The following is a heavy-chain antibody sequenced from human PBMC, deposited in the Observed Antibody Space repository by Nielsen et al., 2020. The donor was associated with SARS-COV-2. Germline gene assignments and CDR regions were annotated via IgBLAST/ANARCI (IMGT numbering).Heavy chain of an antibody. V-gene: IGHV3-21*01. CDR3: AKAGDTAIFFDY. D-gene: IGHD5-18*01. CDR1: GFTFSSYS. CDR2: ISSSSSYI. Sequence: GESLKISCAASGFTFSSYSMNWVRQAPGKGLEWVSSISSSSSYIYYADSVKGRFTISRDNAKNSLYLQMNSLRAEDTAVYYCAKAGDTAIFFDYWGQGTLVTVSS. J-gene: IGHJ4*02.